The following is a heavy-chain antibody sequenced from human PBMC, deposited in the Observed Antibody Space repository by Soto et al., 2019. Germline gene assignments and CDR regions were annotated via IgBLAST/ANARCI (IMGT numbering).Heavy chain of an antibody. D-gene: IGHD3-9*01. J-gene: IGHJ6*04. CDR2: INAGNGDT. V-gene: IGHV1-3*01. CDR1: GYTFSNYA. CDR3: ARAPRSSGYYHYAMDV. Sequence: QVQFVQSGAEVKKPGASVKVSCEASGYTFSNYAIHWVRQAPGQRLEWMAWINAGNGDTKYSQNFQGRVTITRYTSASTAYMDLSSLRPEDTAVYYCARAPRSSGYYHYAMDVWGKGTTVTVSA.